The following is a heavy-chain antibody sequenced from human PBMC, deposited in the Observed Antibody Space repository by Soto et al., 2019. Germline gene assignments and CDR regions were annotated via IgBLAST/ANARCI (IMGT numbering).Heavy chain of an antibody. Sequence: QLQLQESGPGLVKPSETLSLTCTVSGGSISSSSFHWGWIRQPPGKVLEWIGSIYSSGSTYYSPSLKSRVTISVDTSKNQFSLKLSSVTAADTAVYYCARRERAAGTDWWFDPWGQGTLVTVSS. V-gene: IGHV4-39*01. CDR2: IYSSGST. D-gene: IGHD6-13*01. J-gene: IGHJ5*02. CDR1: GGSISSSSFH. CDR3: ARRERAAGTDWWFDP.